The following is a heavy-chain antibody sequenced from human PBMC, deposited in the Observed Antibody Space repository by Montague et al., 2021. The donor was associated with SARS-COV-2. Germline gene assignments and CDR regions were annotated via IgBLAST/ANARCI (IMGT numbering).Heavy chain of an antibody. D-gene: IGHD3-22*01. CDR1: GFTFSTYT. Sequence: SLRLSCAASGFTFSTYTMNWVRQAPGQGLEWVSSITASSIYIYYADSVKGRFTISRDNAKNSLYLQMNRLRAEDTAVYYCTRDAFTMIIDAFNIWGQGTKVTVSS. CDR2: ITASSIYI. J-gene: IGHJ3*02. V-gene: IGHV3-21*04. CDR3: TRDAFTMIIDAFNI.